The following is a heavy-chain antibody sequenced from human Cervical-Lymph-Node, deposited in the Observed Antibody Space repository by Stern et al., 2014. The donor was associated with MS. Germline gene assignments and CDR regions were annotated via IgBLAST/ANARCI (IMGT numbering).Heavy chain of an antibody. CDR2: IWYDGSNK. J-gene: IGHJ6*02. CDR3: ARSSSPSPYYYYGMDV. V-gene: IGHV3-33*01. Sequence: VQLVECGGGVVQPGRSLRIYCAASGFTFSSYGMHWVRQAPGKGLEWVAVIWYDGSNKYYADSVKGRFTISRDNSKNTLYLQMNSLRAEDTAVYYCARSSSPSPYYYYGMDVWGQGTTVTVSS. D-gene: IGHD6-13*01. CDR1: GFTFSSYG.